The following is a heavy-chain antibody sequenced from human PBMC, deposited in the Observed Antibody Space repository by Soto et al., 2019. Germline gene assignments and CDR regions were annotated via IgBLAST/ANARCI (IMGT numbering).Heavy chain of an antibody. CDR1: GYTFTSCY. V-gene: IGHV1-18*04. D-gene: IGHD1-20*01. Sequence: GASVKVSCKASGYTFTSCYMHWVRQAPGQGLEWMGRISPNNGNTNYAQKLQGRVTMTTDTSTSTAYMELRSLRSDDTAVYYCAVNLRRTFDIWGQGTMVTVSS. CDR3: AVNLRRTFDI. J-gene: IGHJ3*02. CDR2: ISPNNGNT.